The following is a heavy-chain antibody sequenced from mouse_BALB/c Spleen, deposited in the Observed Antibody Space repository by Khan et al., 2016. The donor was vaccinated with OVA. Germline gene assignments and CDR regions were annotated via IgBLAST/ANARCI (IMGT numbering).Heavy chain of an antibody. D-gene: IGHD2-3*01. Sequence: EVQLQESGPGLVKPSQSLSLTCTVTGYSITSDYAWNWIRQFPGNKLEWMGYISSSGSTNYNPALKSRISITRDTSNNQFFLQLNSVTTEDTATYDCARDGSRYNYAMDYWGQGTSVTVSS. CDR2: ISSSGST. J-gene: IGHJ4*01. V-gene: IGHV3-2*02. CDR1: GYSITSDYA. CDR3: ARDGSRYNYAMDY.